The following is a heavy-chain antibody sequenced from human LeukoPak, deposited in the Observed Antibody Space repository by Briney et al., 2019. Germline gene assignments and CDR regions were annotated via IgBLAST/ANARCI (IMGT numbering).Heavy chain of an antibody. Sequence: PGGSLRLSCSASGFTFSSYAMHWVRQAPGKGLEWVAVISYDGSNKYYADSVKGRFTISRDNSKNTLYLQMNSLRAEDTAVYYCARDKGGSDYYDSSGPFDYWGQGTLVTVSS. CDR1: GFTFSSYA. CDR2: ISYDGSNK. D-gene: IGHD3-22*01. CDR3: ARDKGGSDYYDSSGPFDY. V-gene: IGHV3-30-3*01. J-gene: IGHJ4*02.